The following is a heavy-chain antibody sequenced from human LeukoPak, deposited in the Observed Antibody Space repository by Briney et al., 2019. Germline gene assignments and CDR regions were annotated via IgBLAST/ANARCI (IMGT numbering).Heavy chain of an antibody. J-gene: IGHJ4*02. CDR1: GFKSSGYS. Sequence: GGSLRLSCAAAGFKSSGYSMNWDRQAPGGGLGWDSLLSTSSSYIFYPDSGKGRYTVSRDNARDSLYLQMNSLRSEDTAVYYCARDSGNLNYFDSGAQGTLVTVSS. CDR3: ARDSGNLNYFDS. CDR2: LSTSSSYI. V-gene: IGHV3-21*01.